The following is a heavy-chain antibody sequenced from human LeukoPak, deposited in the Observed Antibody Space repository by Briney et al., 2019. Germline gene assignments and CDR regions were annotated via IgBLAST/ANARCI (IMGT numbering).Heavy chain of an antibody. CDR1: GYTFTSYG. D-gene: IGHD3-3*01. CDR2: TSAYNGNT. V-gene: IGHV1-18*01. J-gene: IGHJ4*02. Sequence: ASVKVSCKASGYTFTSYGISWVRQAPGQGLEWMGWTSAYNGNTNYAQKLQGRVTMTTDTSTSTAYMELRSLRSDDTAVYYCARGSNVLRFLEWFGYWGQGTLVTVSS. CDR3: ARGSNVLRFLEWFGY.